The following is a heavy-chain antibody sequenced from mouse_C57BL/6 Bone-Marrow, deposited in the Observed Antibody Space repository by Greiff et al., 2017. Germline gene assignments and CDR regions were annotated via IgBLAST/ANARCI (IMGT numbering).Heavy chain of an antibody. Sequence: EVKLVESGGDLVKPGGSLNLSCAASGFTFSSYGMSWVRQTPDKRLEWVATISSGGSYTYYPASVKGRFTISRDNAKNALYLQMSSLKSEDTAMYYCARHDADWGQGTLVTVSA. V-gene: IGHV5-6*02. CDR2: ISSGGSYT. CDR3: ARHDAD. J-gene: IGHJ3*01. CDR1: GFTFSSYG.